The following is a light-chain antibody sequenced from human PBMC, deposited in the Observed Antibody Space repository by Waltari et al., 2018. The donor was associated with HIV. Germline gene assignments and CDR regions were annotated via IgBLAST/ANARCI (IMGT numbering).Light chain of an antibody. CDR1: SSNIGDTA. J-gene: IGLJ2*01. Sequence: QSVLTQPPSVSGTPGQRVTISCSGSSSNIGDTAVSWYQQFPGTAPKLLIYSNKQRPSGVPDRFSGSKSGTSASLAISGLQSEDEADYYCATLDDSLNGPVFGGGTKVTVL. V-gene: IGLV1-44*01. CDR3: ATLDDSLNGPV. CDR2: SNK.